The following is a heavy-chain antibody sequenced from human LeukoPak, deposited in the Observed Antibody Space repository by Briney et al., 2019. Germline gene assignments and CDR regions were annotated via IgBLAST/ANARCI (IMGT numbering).Heavy chain of an antibody. Sequence: GGSLRLSCVASGITFDSYWMSWVRQAPGKGLEWLANIKPDGSEKYSVDSVKGRFTISRDNAKNSLYLQMNSLRAEDTAMYYCAKTLAATPGDYWGQGALVTVSS. D-gene: IGHD6-13*01. CDR3: AKTLAATPGDY. CDR2: IKPDGSEK. J-gene: IGHJ4*02. V-gene: IGHV3-7*01. CDR1: GITFDSYW.